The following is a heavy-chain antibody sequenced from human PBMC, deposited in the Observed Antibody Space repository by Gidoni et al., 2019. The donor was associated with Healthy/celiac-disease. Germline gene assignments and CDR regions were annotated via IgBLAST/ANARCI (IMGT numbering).Heavy chain of an antibody. CDR2: ISGSGGST. CDR1: GFTFSSYA. D-gene: IGHD3-10*01. Sequence: EVQLLESGGGLVQPGGSLRLSCAASGFTFSSYARSWVRQAPGKGLEWVSAISGSGGSTYYADSVKGRFTISRDNSKNTLYLQMNSLRAEDTAVYYCAKDSGWFGELFPNDAFDIWGQGTMVTVSS. CDR3: AKDSGWFGELFPNDAFDI. J-gene: IGHJ3*02. V-gene: IGHV3-23*01.